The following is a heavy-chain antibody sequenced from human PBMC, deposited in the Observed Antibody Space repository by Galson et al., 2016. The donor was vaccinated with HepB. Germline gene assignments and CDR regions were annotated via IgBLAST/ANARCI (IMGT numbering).Heavy chain of an antibody. CDR2: TWYDRSKT. Sequence: SLRLSCAASGFSFSSYGVHWVRQAPGKGLEWVAFTWYDRSKTFYADSVKGRFTVSRDNSRNTIYLQINTLRAEDTAVYYCARDEIDSIFDAWGQGTLVIVSS. CDR3: ARDEIDSIFDA. D-gene: IGHD3-3*01. J-gene: IGHJ4*02. V-gene: IGHV3-33*01. CDR1: GFSFSSYG.